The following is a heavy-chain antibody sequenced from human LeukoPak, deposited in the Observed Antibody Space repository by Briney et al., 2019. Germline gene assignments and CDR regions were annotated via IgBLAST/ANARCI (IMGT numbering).Heavy chain of an antibody. V-gene: IGHV3-74*01. Sequence: GGSLRLSCAASGFTFSSYWMHWVRQAPGKGLVWVSRIKSDGSTNYADSVKGRFTISKDNAKNTVSLLMNSLRAEDTGVYYCARAPSEIGGYYLEYFRHWGQGTLVTVSS. CDR3: ARAPSEIGGYYLEYFRH. CDR1: GFTFSSYW. CDR2: IKSDGST. J-gene: IGHJ1*01. D-gene: IGHD3-22*01.